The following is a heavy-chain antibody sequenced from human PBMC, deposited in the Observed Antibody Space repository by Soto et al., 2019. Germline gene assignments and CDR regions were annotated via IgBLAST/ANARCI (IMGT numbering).Heavy chain of an antibody. CDR1: GFTFNNYA. CDR2: ISHSGGTT. V-gene: IGHV3-23*01. J-gene: IGHJ4*02. CDR3: AKGRGQNWNFDY. Sequence: EVQLLESGGGSVQPGGSLRLSCAASGFTFNNYAMHWVRRPPGKGLEWVSSISHSGGTTYYADSVKGRFSISTDSLSGTLYLQMNSLRAEDTALYYSAKGRGQNWNFDYWGPGTLVTVSP. D-gene: IGHD1-1*01.